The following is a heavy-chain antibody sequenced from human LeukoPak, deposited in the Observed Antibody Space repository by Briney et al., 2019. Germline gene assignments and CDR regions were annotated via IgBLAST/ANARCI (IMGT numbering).Heavy chain of an antibody. CDR1: GYTFTSYG. V-gene: IGHV1-18*01. D-gene: IGHD6-13*01. CDR2: ISAYNGNT. J-gene: IGHJ5*02. CDR3: AKDREWYSSSSPFDP. Sequence: ASVKVSCKASGYTFTSYGISWVRQAPGQGLEWMGWISAYNGNTNYAQKLQGRVTMTTDTSTSTAYMELRSLRSDDTAVYYCAKDREWYSSSSPFDPWGQGTLVTVSS.